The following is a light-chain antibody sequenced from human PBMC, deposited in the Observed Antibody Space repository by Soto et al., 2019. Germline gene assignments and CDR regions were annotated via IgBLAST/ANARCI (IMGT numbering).Light chain of an antibody. Sequence: SVLTQPRSVSGSPGQSVTISCTGTSSDVGAYNYVSWYQQHPGKAPKLLICDVNRRPSGVPDRFSGSKSGNTASLTISGLQAEDEANYYCCSYAGSYTYVVFGGGTKLTVL. V-gene: IGLV2-11*01. CDR3: CSYAGSYTYVV. J-gene: IGLJ2*01. CDR1: SSDVGAYNY. CDR2: DVN.